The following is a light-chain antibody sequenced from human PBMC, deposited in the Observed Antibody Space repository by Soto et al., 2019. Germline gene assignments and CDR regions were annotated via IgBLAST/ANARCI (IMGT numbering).Light chain of an antibody. CDR3: QQYGSSRWT. CDR1: QSVSSSY. J-gene: IGKJ1*01. Sequence: EIVLTQSPGTLSLSPGERATLSCRASQSVSSSYLAWYQQKPGQAPRLLIYGASTRATGIPDRFSGSGSGTDFTLTISTLEPEEFAVYYWQQYGSSRWTYGQGTKV. V-gene: IGKV3-20*01. CDR2: GAS.